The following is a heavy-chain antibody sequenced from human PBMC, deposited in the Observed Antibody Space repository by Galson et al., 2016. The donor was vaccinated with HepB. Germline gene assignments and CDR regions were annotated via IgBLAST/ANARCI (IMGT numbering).Heavy chain of an antibody. J-gene: IGHJ4*02. CDR3: TREGFSSGPDLDN. CDR1: GFTFSHYA. CDR2: IGGGGGNT. Sequence: SLRLSCAASGFTFSHYAMAWVRQAPGKGLEWVSTIGGGGGNTHYADSVKGRFTISRDNAKNTVYLQMNSLKTEDTAVYYCTREGFSSGPDLDNWGQGTLVTVSS. V-gene: IGHV3-23*01. D-gene: IGHD6-25*01.